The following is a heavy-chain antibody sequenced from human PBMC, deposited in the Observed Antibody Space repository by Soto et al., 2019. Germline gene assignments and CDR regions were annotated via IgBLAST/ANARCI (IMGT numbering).Heavy chain of an antibody. Sequence: EVQLVQSGAEVKKPGESLKISCKGSGYSFTSYWIGWVRQMPGKGLEWMGIIYPGDSDTRYSPSFQGKVTISADKSIHTADIQWSSLKASYTAMYYCARQYTGVNMVRGVPLDYWCQGALVTVSS. D-gene: IGHD3-10*01. CDR2: IYPGDSDT. CDR1: GYSFTSYW. J-gene: IGHJ4*02. CDR3: ARQYTGVNMVRGVPLDY. V-gene: IGHV5-51*01.